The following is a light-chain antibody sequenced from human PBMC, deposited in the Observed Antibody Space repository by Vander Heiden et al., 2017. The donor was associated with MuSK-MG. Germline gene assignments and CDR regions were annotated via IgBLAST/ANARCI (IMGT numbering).Light chain of an antibody. J-gene: IGLJ2*01. CDR1: SNDIGAYNY. Sequence: QSALTQPPSASGSPGQSVTISCTGTSNDIGAYNYVSWYQQQPGRAPKLIIYEVTQRPSGVPARFSGSKSGTTASLTVSGLQGEDDAIYFCSSFGAMKNYVIFGGGTKLTVL. CDR3: SSFGAMKNYVI. CDR2: EVT. V-gene: IGLV2-8*01.